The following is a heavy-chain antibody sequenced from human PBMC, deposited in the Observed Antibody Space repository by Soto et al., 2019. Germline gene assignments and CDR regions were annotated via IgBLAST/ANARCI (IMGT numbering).Heavy chain of an antibody. J-gene: IGHJ4*02. CDR2: ISAYNGNT. CDR3: ARFGPKRSLRPTSREFDY. D-gene: IGHD3-16*01. Sequence: QVQLVQSGAEVKKPGASVKVSCKASGYTFTNYGISWVRQAPGQGLEWMGWISAYNGNTNYAQKLQGRDTMTTDTSTSTAYMELRSLRSDDTAVYYCARFGPKRSLRPTSREFDYWGQGTLVTVSS. CDR1: GYTFTNYG. V-gene: IGHV1-18*01.